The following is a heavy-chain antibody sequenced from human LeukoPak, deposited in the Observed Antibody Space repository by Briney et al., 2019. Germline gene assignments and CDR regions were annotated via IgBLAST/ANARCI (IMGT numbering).Heavy chain of an antibody. CDR1: GFTFSSYA. J-gene: IGHJ6*02. CDR3: AKKLGYCSSTSCYGGYYYYGMDV. Sequence: GGSLRLSCAASGFTFSSYAMSWVRQAPGKGLEWVSAIIGSGGSTYYADSVKGRFTISRDNSKNTLYLQMNSLRAEDTAVYYCAKKLGYCSSTSCYGGYYYYGMDVWGQGTTVTVSS. CDR2: IIGSGGST. D-gene: IGHD2-2*01. V-gene: IGHV3-23*01.